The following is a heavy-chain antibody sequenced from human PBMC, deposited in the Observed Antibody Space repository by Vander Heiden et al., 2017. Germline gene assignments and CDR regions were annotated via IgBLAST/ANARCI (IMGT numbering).Heavy chain of an antibody. J-gene: IGHJ4*02. CDR2: TRNKANSYTT. D-gene: IGHD3-10*01. CDR3: ARERARRSYFDY. Sequence: EVQLVESGGGLVQPGGSLRLSCAASGFTFSDHYMDWVRQAPGKGLEWVGRTRNKANSYTTEYAASVKGRFTISRDDSKNSLYLQMNSLKTEDTAVYYCARERARRSYFDYWGQGTLVTVSS. CDR1: GFTFSDHY. V-gene: IGHV3-72*01.